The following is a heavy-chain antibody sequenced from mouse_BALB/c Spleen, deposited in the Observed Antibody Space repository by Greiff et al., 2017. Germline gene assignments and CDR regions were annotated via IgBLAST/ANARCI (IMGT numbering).Heavy chain of an antibody. D-gene: IGHD2-5*01. CDR1: GFTFSDYY. Sequence: VQLKESGGGLVKPGGSLKLSCAASGFTFSDYYMYWVRQTPEKRLEWVATISDGGSYTYYPDSVKGRFTISRDNAKNNLYLQMSSLKSEDTAMYYCARDSNAYWGQGTLVTVSA. V-gene: IGHV5-4*02. CDR3: ARDSNAY. CDR2: ISDGGSYT. J-gene: IGHJ3*01.